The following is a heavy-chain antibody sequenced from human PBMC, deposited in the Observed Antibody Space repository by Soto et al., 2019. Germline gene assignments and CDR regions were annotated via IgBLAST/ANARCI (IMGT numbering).Heavy chain of an antibody. V-gene: IGHV5-51*01. CDR3: ERHEQYYYYYYGMDV. CDR1: GYSFTTYW. CDR2: INPGDFDT. Sequence: SLKISCKASGYSFTTYWIAWVRQKPGKGLEWVGIINPGDFDTRYSPSFQGQVTISADRSSSTAYLQWTSLKAADTAIYYCERHEQYYYYYYGMDVWGQGTTVTVYS. J-gene: IGHJ6*02.